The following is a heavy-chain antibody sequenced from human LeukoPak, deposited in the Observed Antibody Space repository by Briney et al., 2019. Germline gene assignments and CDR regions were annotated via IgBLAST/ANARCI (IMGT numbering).Heavy chain of an antibody. CDR1: GFTFSSYE. Sequence: GGSLRLSCAASGFTFSSYEMNWVRQAPGKGLEWVSSISGSGDSTYYADSVKGRFTISRDNSKNTLYLQMNSLRAEDTAVYYCAKTGGIAAAADFDYWGQGTLVTVSS. CDR2: ISGSGDST. D-gene: IGHD6-13*01. CDR3: AKTGGIAAAADFDY. J-gene: IGHJ4*02. V-gene: IGHV3-23*01.